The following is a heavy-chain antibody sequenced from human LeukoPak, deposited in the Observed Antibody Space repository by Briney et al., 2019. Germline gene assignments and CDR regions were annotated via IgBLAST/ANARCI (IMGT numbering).Heavy chain of an antibody. J-gene: IGHJ4*02. Sequence: SETLSLTCTVSGGSISSYYWSWIRQPAGKGLEWIGRIYTSGSTNYNPSLKSRVTMSVDTSKNQFSLKLSSVTAADTAVYYCARDDHCGGDCYYFDYWGQGILVTVSS. CDR2: IYTSGST. D-gene: IGHD2-21*02. CDR1: GGSISSYY. CDR3: ARDDHCGGDCYYFDY. V-gene: IGHV4-4*07.